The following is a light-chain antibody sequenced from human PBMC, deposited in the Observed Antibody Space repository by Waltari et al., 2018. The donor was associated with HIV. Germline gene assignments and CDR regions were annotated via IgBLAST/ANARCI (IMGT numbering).Light chain of an antibody. CDR2: GAS. CDR3: QQSGTSRRT. Sequence: EIVLTQSPGTLSLSPGESATLFCRASESVTSSYLAWYQQKPGEAPRLLIYGASSMATGIPDRSSGSGSGTDFTLTISRLEPEDFAVYYCQQSGTSRRTFGQGTKVEIK. J-gene: IGKJ1*01. V-gene: IGKV3-20*01. CDR1: ESVTSSY.